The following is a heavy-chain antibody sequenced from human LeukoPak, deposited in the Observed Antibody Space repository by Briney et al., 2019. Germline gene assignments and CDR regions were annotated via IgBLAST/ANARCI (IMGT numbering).Heavy chain of an antibody. V-gene: IGHV4-34*01. CDR1: GGSFSGYY. CDR3: ARGLLRYFDWLSSLRYYFDY. CDR2: INHSGST. D-gene: IGHD3-9*01. J-gene: IGHJ4*02. Sequence: SETLSLTCAVYGGSFSGYYWSWIRQPPGKGLEWIGEINHSGSTNYNPSLKSRVTISVDTSKNQFSLKLSSATAADTAVYYCARGLLRYFDWLSSLRYYFDYWGQGTLVTVSS.